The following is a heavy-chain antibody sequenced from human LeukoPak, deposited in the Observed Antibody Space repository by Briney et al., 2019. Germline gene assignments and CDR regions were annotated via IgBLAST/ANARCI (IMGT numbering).Heavy chain of an antibody. Sequence: GGSLRLSCTASGFNLNTYAIHWVRQAPGKGLEWVAAISSDGRKTFYADSVKGRFTISRGNSKNTLFLQMDSLRAEDTAVYYCAREVGELSRYYDFHFWGQGTLVTVSS. CDR1: GFNLNTYA. CDR3: AREVGELSRYYDFHF. J-gene: IGHJ4*02. V-gene: IGHV3-30*04. CDR2: ISSDGRKT. D-gene: IGHD3-10*01.